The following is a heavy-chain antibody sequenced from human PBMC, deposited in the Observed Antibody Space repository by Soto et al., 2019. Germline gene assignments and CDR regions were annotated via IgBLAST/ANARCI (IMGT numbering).Heavy chain of an antibody. D-gene: IGHD5-18*01. CDR2: MNPNSGNT. CDR3: ARPGLPYYYYYYMDV. CDR1: GYTFTSYD. V-gene: IGHV1-8*01. Sequence: ASVKVSCKASGYTFTSYDIDWVRQATGQGLEWMGWMNPNSGNTGYAQKFQGRVTMTRNTSISTAYMELSSLRSEDTAVYYCARPGLPYYYYYYMDVWGKGTTVTVSS. J-gene: IGHJ6*03.